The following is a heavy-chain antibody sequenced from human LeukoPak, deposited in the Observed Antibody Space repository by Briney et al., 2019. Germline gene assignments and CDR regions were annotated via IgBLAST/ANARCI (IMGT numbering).Heavy chain of an antibody. CDR2: MNPNSGNT. J-gene: IGHJ4*02. CDR1: GYTFTSYD. D-gene: IGHD3-3*01. V-gene: IGHV1-8*01. Sequence: ASVKVSCKASGYTFTSYDINWVRQATGQGLEWMGWMNPNSGNTGYAQKFQGRVTMTRNTSISTAYMELSSLRSEDTAVYYCARETGRNYDFWSGFDSWGQGTLVTVSS. CDR3: ARETGRNYDFWSGFDS.